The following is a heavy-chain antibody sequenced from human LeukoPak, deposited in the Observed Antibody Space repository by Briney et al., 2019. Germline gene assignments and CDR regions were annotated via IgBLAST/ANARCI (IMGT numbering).Heavy chain of an antibody. D-gene: IGHD3-9*01. CDR2: IYPGDPDT. CDR3: ARQGNILTAYYTAFDI. Sequence: GESLKISCKGSGYTFTSYWVGWVRQMPGIGLEWMGIIYPGDPDTRYSPSFQGQVTISVDKSISTAYLQWSSLKASDTAMYYCARQGNILTAYYTAFDIWGQGTRVTVSS. V-gene: IGHV5-51*01. CDR1: GYTFTSYW. J-gene: IGHJ3*02.